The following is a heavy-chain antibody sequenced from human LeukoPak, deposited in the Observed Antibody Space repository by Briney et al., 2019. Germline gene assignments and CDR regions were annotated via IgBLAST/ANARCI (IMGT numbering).Heavy chain of an antibody. J-gene: IGHJ4*02. CDR2: MNPNSGGT. Sequence: SVKLSCKTSGYTFTAYYIHWLRQAPGQGLEWMGWMNPNSGGTKYAQTFQGRVTLTRDTSISTAYLELSSLTSDDTAVYFCARQGSNSSGWYPVDDWGQGTLVTVSS. CDR3: ARQGSNSSGWYPVDD. V-gene: IGHV1-2*02. D-gene: IGHD6-19*01. CDR1: GYTFTAYY.